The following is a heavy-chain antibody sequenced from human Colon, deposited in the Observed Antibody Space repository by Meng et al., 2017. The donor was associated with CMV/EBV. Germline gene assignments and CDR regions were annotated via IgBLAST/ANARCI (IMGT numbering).Heavy chain of an antibody. CDR3: ARGWPPDY. Sequence: GGSLRLSWAASGFTFSGYSLNWVRQAPGKGLEWVSSIRHSSDTKYADSVKGRFTLSRDTAQKSVFLQMNSLTAEDTAVYYCARGWPPDYWGQGTLVTVSS. D-gene: IGHD6-13*01. J-gene: IGHJ4*02. V-gene: IGHV3-21*01. CDR2: IRHSSDT. CDR1: GFTFSGYS.